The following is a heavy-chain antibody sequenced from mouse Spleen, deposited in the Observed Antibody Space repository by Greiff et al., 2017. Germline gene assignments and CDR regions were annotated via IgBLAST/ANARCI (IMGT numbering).Heavy chain of an antibody. V-gene: IGHV1-74*01. CDR1: GYTFTSYW. D-gene: IGHD2-3*01. Sequence: QVQLKQPGAELVKPGASVKVSCKASGYTFTSYWMHWVKQRPGQGLEWIGRIHPSDSDTNYNQKFKGKATLTVDKSSSTAYMQLSSLTSEDSAVYYCAMIDGYYAMDYWGQGTSVTVSS. J-gene: IGHJ4*01. CDR2: IHPSDSDT. CDR3: AMIDGYYAMDY.